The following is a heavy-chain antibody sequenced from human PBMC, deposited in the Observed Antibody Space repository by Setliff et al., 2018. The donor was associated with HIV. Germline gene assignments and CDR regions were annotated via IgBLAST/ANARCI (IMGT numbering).Heavy chain of an antibody. D-gene: IGHD3-22*01. V-gene: IGHV1-8*01. CDR1: GYTFTNND. CDR2: MNPKSGNT. J-gene: IGHJ1*01. CDR3: ARDPFPSTNYYDSSVYPFAQYFQH. Sequence: ASVKVSCKASGYTFTNNDINWVRQGAGQGLEWMGWMNPKSGNTGYAERFQGRVTMTRNNSINTAYMELSSLRSEDTAVYYCARDPFPSTNYYDSSVYPFAQYFQHWGQGTLVTVSS.